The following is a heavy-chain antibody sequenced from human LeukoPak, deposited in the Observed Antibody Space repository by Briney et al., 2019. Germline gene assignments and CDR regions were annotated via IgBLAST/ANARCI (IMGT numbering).Heavy chain of an antibody. Sequence: GGSLRLSCAASGFTFSNYNMNWVRQAPGKGLEWVSYISTSGRAIFYADSVKGRFTISRDNANNSLFLQMNSLRDEDTAVYYCARVPLYDRSGYYFDYWGLGTLVTVSS. D-gene: IGHD3-22*01. CDR1: GFTFSNYN. V-gene: IGHV3-48*02. J-gene: IGHJ4*02. CDR2: ISTSGRAI. CDR3: ARVPLYDRSGYYFDY.